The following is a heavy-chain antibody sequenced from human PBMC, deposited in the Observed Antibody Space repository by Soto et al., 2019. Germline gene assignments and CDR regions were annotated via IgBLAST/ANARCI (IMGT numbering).Heavy chain of an antibody. D-gene: IGHD3-9*01. CDR2: IIPTLGIA. V-gene: IGHV1-69*02. CDR3: AYRLRYSDWPPDY. CDR1: GGTFSNYT. J-gene: IGHJ4*02. Sequence: SVKVSCKASGGTFSNYTISWVGKAPGQGLEWMGRIIPTLGIANYAQKFQGRVTITADKSTSTAYMELSSLRSEDTAVYYCAYRLRYSDWPPDYWGQGTLVTVSS.